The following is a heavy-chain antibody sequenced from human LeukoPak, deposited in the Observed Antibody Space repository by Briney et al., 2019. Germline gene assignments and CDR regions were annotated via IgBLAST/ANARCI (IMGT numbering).Heavy chain of an antibody. CDR2: ISTDGSTV. J-gene: IGHJ5*02. V-gene: IGHV3-48*01. CDR3: ARGPPLFDP. CDR1: GFTFSTYD. Sequence: GGSLRLSCAASGFTFSTYDMTWVRQAPGKGLEWISYISTDGSTVYYADSVKGRFTISRDNAHNSLYLQMSSLRAEDTAVYYCARGPPLFDPWGQGTLVAVSS.